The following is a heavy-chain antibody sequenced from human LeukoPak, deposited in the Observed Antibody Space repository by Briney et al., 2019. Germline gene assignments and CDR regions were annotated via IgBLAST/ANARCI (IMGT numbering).Heavy chain of an antibody. J-gene: IGHJ6*04. CDR3: AKDTGGYSYGFGMDV. V-gene: IGHV3-30*02. D-gene: IGHD5-18*01. Sequence: RGSLRLSCAASGFTFSNYGMHWVRQAPGKGLEWVAFIWYDGSNKYYVDSVKGRFTISRDNSKNTLYLQMNSLRAEDTAVYYCAKDTGGYSYGFGMDVWGKGTTVTVSS. CDR2: IWYDGSNK. CDR1: GFTFSNYG.